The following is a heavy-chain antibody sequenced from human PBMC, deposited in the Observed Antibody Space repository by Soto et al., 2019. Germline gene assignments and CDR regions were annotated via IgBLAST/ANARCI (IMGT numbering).Heavy chain of an antibody. CDR2: IPQDGVDG. V-gene: IGHV3-7*03. CDR1: GFTFSMYS. D-gene: IGHD2-21*02. J-gene: IGHJ6*02. CDR3: ARDHLILPAHDFFYGSDV. Sequence: PGGSLRLSCEVPGFTFSMYSMSWVRQSPGKGLEWVAKIPQDGVDGHYADSVKGRFIISRDNGKNSLHLQLNNLRAEDTAVYYCARDHLILPAHDFFYGSDVWGRGATVTVSS.